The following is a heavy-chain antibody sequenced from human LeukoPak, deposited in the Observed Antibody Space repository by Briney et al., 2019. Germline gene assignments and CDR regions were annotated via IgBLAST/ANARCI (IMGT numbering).Heavy chain of an antibody. V-gene: IGHV4-39*01. CDR2: IYYSGST. J-gene: IGHJ3*02. CDR1: GVSISSSNSY. Sequence: SETLSLTCTVSGVSISSSNSYWGWIRQPPGKGLEWIGSIYYSGSTYYNPSLKSRVTISVDTSKNQFSLKLSSVTAADTAVYYCARPYDILTGYYNGDTFDIWGQGTMVTVSS. D-gene: IGHD3-9*01. CDR3: ARPYDILTGYYNGDTFDI.